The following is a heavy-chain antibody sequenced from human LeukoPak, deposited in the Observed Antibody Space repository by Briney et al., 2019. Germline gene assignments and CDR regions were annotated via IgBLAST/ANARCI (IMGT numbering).Heavy chain of an antibody. CDR3: ARGGDFGGLNY. CDR2: IYTSGST. J-gene: IGHJ4*02. Sequence: PSETLSLTCTVSGGSISSYYWSWIRQPAGKGLEWIGRIYTSGSTNYNPSLKSRVTISLDTSENRFSLKLSSVTAADTAVYYCARGGDFGGLNYWGQGTLVTVSS. D-gene: IGHD4-17*01. CDR1: GGSISSYY. V-gene: IGHV4-4*07.